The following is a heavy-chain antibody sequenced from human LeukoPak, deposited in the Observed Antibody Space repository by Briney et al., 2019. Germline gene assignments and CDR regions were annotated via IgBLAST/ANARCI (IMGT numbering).Heavy chain of an antibody. Sequence: ASVKVSCKASGYTFTNPYIHWVRQAPGQVLEWMGLINPDGGNTNYAQNFQGRVALTRDTSTSTVYMELSSLRSEDTAIYYCARIRDGYNDAYDIWGQGTVVTVPS. CDR3: ARIRDGYNDAYDI. V-gene: IGHV1-46*01. CDR1: GYTFTNPY. D-gene: IGHD5-24*01. CDR2: INPDGGNT. J-gene: IGHJ3*02.